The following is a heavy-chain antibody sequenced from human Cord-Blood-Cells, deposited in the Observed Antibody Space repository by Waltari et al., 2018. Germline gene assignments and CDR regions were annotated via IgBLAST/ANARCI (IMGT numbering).Heavy chain of an antibody. D-gene: IGHD5-12*01. CDR1: GYTFTSYA. CDR2: INAGNGNT. V-gene: IGHV1-3*01. J-gene: IGHJ4*02. Sequence: QVQLVQSGAEVKKPGASVKVSCKASGYTFTSYAMHWARQAPGQRLEWMGWINAGNGNTKYSQKFQGRVTITRDTSASTAYMELSSLRSEDTAVYYCAKDRDGYNYFDYWGQGTLVTVSS. CDR3: AKDRDGYNYFDY.